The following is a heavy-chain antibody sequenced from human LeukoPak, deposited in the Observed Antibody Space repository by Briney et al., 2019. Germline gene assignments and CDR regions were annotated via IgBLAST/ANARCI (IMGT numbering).Heavy chain of an antibody. D-gene: IGHD3-3*01. CDR3: ARGLPRITIFGVVNNWFDP. Sequence: KPSETLSLTCAVYGGSFSGYYWSWIRQPPGKGLEWIGEINHSGSTNYNPSLKSRVTISVDTSKNQFSLKLSSVTAADTAVYYCARGLPRITIFGVVNNWFDPWGQGTLVTVSS. V-gene: IGHV4-34*01. CDR2: INHSGST. J-gene: IGHJ5*02. CDR1: GGSFSGYY.